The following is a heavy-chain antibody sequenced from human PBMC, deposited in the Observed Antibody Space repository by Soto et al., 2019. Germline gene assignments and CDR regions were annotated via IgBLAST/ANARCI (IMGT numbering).Heavy chain of an antibody. J-gene: IGHJ4*02. CDR2: IYYSGST. CDR3: ARLNGIAVAGDY. CDR1: GGSISSSSYY. Sequence: SETLSLTCTVSGGSISSSSYYWGWIRQPPGKGLEWIGSIYYSGSTYYNPSLKSRVTISVDTSKNQFSLKLSSVTAADTAVYYCARLNGIAVAGDYWGQGTLVTVSS. D-gene: IGHD6-19*01. V-gene: IGHV4-39*01.